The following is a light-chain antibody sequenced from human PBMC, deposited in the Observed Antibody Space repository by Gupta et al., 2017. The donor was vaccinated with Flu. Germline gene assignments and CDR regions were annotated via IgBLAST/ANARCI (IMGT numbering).Light chain of an antibody. Sequence: EIVLTQCPGTLSLSLGERATLSCRASQSISRNYLAWHQQKPGQAPRLLIYHASTRATGIPDRISGSGSGTDFTLAISRLEPEDFAVYYCQQYDSSPRTFGQGTKVEIK. CDR1: QSISRNY. V-gene: IGKV3-20*01. CDR2: HAS. CDR3: QQYDSSPRT. J-gene: IGKJ1*01.